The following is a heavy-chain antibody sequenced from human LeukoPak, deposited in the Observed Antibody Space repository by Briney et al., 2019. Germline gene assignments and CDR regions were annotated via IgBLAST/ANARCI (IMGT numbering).Heavy chain of an antibody. CDR3: AKDPGLGYCSGGSCSDFDY. V-gene: IGHV3-23*01. J-gene: IGHJ4*02. CDR2: ISGSGGST. D-gene: IGHD2-15*01. CDR1: GFTFSSYA. Sequence: PGGSLRLSCAASGFTFSSYAMSWVRQAPGKGLEWVSAISGSGGSTYYADSVKGRFTISRDNSKNTLYLQMNSLRAEDTAVYYCAKDPGLGYCSGGSCSDFDYWGQGTLVTVSS.